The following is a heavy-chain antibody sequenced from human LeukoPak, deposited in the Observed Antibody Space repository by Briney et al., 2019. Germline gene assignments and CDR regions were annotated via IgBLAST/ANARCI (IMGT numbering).Heavy chain of an antibody. Sequence: PGGSLRLSCAASGFTFSSSWMHWVRHAPEKGLVWVSRINSDGSSTSYADSVKGRFTISRDNAKNTLYLQMNSLRAEDTAVYYCARDRGYCSSTSCRTRWFDPWGQGTLVTVSS. D-gene: IGHD2-2*01. CDR3: ARDRGYCSSTSCRTRWFDP. J-gene: IGHJ5*02. V-gene: IGHV3-74*01. CDR2: INSDGSST. CDR1: GFTFSSSW.